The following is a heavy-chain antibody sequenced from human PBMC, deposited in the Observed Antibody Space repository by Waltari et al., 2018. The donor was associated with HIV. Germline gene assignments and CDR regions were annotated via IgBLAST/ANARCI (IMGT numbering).Heavy chain of an antibody. Sequence: VQSQVQLVQSGAEVKVSCKASGGTFSSYAISWVRQSPGQGLEWMGGIIPIFGTANYAQKFQGRVTITADKSTSTAYMELSSLRSEDTAVYYCASQWLVTRDAFDIWGQGTMVTVSS. CDR2: IIPIFGTA. V-gene: IGHV1-69*06. CDR1: GGTFSSYA. D-gene: IGHD6-19*01. J-gene: IGHJ3*02. CDR3: ASQWLVTRDAFDI.